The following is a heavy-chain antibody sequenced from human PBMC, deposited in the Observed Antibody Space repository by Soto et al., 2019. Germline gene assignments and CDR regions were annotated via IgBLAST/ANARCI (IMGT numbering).Heavy chain of an antibody. J-gene: IGHJ4*02. CDR3: AKDGYSGYDFSYGMDY. D-gene: IGHD5-12*01. Sequence: AGGSLRLSCASSGFTFSSYAMSWVRQAPGKGLEWVSAISGSGGSTYYADSVKGRFTISRDNSKNTLYLQMNSLRAEDTAVYYCAKDGYSGYDFSYGMDYWGQGTLVTVSS. CDR1: GFTFSSYA. V-gene: IGHV3-23*01. CDR2: ISGSGGST.